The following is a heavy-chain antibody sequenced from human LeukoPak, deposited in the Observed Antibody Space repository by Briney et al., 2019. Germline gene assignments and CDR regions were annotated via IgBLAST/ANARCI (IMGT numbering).Heavy chain of an antibody. CDR2: INHSGST. J-gene: IGHJ6*02. D-gene: IGHD3-16*01. CDR1: GGSFSGYY. Sequence: SETLSLTCAVYGGSFSGYYWSWIRQPPGKGLEWIGEINHSGSTNHNPSLKSRVTISVDTSKNQFSLKLSSVTAADTAVYYCARGVGDRVMDVWGQGTTVTVSS. V-gene: IGHV4-34*01. CDR3: ARGVGDRVMDV.